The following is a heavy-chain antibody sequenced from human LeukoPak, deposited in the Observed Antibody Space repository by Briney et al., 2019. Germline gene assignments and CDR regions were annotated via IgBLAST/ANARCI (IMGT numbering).Heavy chain of an antibody. CDR3: AKDYCSSTSCYGAFDY. J-gene: IGHJ4*02. CDR2: IRYDGSNK. V-gene: IGHV3-30*02. CDR1: GFTFSSYG. Sequence: GGSLRLSCAVSGFTFSSYGMHWVRQAPGKGLEWVAFIRYDGSNKYYADSVKGRFTISRDNSKNTLYLQMNSLRAEDTAVYYCAKDYCSSTSCYGAFDYWGQGTLVTVSS. D-gene: IGHD2-2*01.